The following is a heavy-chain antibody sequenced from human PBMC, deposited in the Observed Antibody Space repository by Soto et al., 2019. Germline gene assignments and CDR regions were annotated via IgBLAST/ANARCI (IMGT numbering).Heavy chain of an antibody. CDR2: ISSSGSTI. D-gene: IGHD2-2*01. CDR1: GFTFSDYY. J-gene: IGHJ6*02. Sequence: PGGSLRLSCAASGFTFSDYYMSWIRQAPGKGLEWVSYISSSGSTIYYADSVKGRFTISRDNAKNSLYLQMNSLRAEDTAVYYCATIGGGIVAVPAARRSMDVWGQGTTVTVSS. CDR3: ATIGGGIVAVPAARRSMDV. V-gene: IGHV3-11*01.